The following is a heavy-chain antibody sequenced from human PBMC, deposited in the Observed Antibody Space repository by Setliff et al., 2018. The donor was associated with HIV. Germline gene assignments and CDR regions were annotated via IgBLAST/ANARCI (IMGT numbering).Heavy chain of an antibody. CDR2: IHYSGST. V-gene: IGHV4-39*02. J-gene: IGHJ4*02. CDR1: GDSITGSHYY. Sequence: SETLSLTCTVSGDSITGSHYYWGWIRQPPGKGLEWIASIHYSGSTYDSPSVRSRVAIFVDTSKNQFSLRLNSVTATDAAMYYCARDQRLSYWGQGTLVTVSS. CDR3: ARDQRLSY.